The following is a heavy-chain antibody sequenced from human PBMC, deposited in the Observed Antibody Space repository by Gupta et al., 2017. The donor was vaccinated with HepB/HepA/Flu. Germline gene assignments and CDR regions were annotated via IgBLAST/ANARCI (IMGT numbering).Heavy chain of an antibody. CDR2: MTSDGSDK. Sequence: QVPLVESGGGVVQPGRSLRLSCAGSGFTFSTYGMHWVRQAPGKGLEWVAVMTSDGSDKYYADSVKGRFTISRDNSENTLYMQMNSLRVEDTAVYYCAKDFGLYWYFDLWGRGTLVTVSS. CDR3: AKDFGLYWYFDL. J-gene: IGHJ2*01. CDR1: GFTFSTYG. D-gene: IGHD3-3*01. V-gene: IGHV3-30*18.